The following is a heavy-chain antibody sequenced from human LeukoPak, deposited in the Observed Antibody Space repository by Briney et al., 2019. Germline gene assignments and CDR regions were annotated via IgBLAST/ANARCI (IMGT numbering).Heavy chain of an antibody. CDR2: SSSSRI. CDR3: DRDKDWAFDY. J-gene: IGHJ4*02. V-gene: IGHV3-48*02. D-gene: IGHD3-9*01. CDR1: GFTFSDYS. Sequence: GGSLRPTCAPSGFTFSDYSMNWVRQAPGQGLEWISFSSSSRILYADSVKGRFTVSRDIAKNSLFLQMNSLRDEDTAVYFCDRDKDWAFDYWGQGSLVTVSS.